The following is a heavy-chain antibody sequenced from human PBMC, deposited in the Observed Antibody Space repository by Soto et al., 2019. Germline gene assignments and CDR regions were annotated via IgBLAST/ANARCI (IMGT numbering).Heavy chain of an antibody. D-gene: IGHD1-26*01. CDR2: IYDSGSP. Sequence: SETLSLTCTISGGSVSVYYWSWIRQPPGQALEWIGNIYDSGSPYYNPSFRSRVIISADTSKNEISLKLTSATAADTAVYYCARGVGSSPPRYWGRGTLVTVSS. V-gene: IGHV4-59*02. CDR1: GGSVSVYY. CDR3: ARGVGSSPPRY. J-gene: IGHJ4*02.